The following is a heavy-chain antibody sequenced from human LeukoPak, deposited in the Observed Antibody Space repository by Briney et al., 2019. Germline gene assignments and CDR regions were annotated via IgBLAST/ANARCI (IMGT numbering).Heavy chain of an antibody. V-gene: IGHV4-39*07. CDR3: ARDKGVAGDDADY. CDR1: GGSISSSSYY. D-gene: IGHD6-19*01. CDR2: IYYSGST. J-gene: IGHJ4*02. Sequence: PSETLSLTCTVSGGSISSSSYYWGWIRQPPGKGLEWIGSIYYSGSTYYNPSLKSRVTISVDTSKNQFSLKLSSVTAADTAVYYCARDKGVAGDDADYWGQGTLVTVSS.